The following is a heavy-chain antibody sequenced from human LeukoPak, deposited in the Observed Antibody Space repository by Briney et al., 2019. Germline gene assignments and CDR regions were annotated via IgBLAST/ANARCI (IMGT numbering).Heavy chain of an antibody. V-gene: IGHV3-30*18. D-gene: IGHD6-19*01. CDR3: AKDLTAAGTGVVAVADTDY. J-gene: IGHJ4*02. CDR2: ISYDGSNK. Sequence: GGSLRLSCAASGFTFSSYGMHWVRQAPGKGLEWVAVISYDGSNKYYADSVKGRFTTSRDNSKNTLYLQMNSLRAEDTDVYHCAKDLTAAGTGVVAVADTDYWGQGTLVTVSS. CDR1: GFTFSSYG.